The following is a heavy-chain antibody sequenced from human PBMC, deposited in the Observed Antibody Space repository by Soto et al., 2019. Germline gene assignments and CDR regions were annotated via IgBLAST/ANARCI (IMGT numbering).Heavy chain of an antibody. CDR1: GFTFSSYG. Sequence: QVQLVESGGGVVQPGRSLRLSCAASGFTFSSYGMHWVRQAPGKRLEGVAVISYDGSNKYYADSVKGRFTISRDNSKNTLYLQMNSLRADDTAVYYCAKDLLGPGRAYGMDVWGQGTTVTVSS. CDR3: AKDLLGPGRAYGMDV. V-gene: IGHV3-30*18. J-gene: IGHJ6*02. CDR2: ISYDGSNK. D-gene: IGHD7-27*01.